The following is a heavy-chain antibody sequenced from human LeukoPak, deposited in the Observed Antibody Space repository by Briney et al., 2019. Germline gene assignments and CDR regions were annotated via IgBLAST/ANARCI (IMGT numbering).Heavy chain of an antibody. CDR3: ARDHYRYYDFWSGSLFDY. CDR1: GFTFSSYS. J-gene: IGHJ4*02. CDR2: INSDGSST. Sequence: GGSLRLSCAASGFTFSSYSMNWVRQAPGKGLEWVSRINSDGSSTSYADSVKGRFTISRDNAKNTLYLQMNSLRAEDTAVYYCARDHYRYYDFWSGSLFDYWGQGTLVTVSS. V-gene: IGHV3-74*01. D-gene: IGHD3-3*01.